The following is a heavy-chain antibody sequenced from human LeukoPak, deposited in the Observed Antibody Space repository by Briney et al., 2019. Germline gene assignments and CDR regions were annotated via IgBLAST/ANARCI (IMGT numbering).Heavy chain of an antibody. J-gene: IGHJ4*02. D-gene: IGHD3-22*01. V-gene: IGHV3-74*03. CDR1: GFTFSTYW. Sequence: SGGSLRLSCAASGFTFSTYWMHWVRHVPGKGLVWVSHINTDGSNTQYADSVKGRFTISRDNAKNTLYLQMNSLRAEDTAVYYCTRDLGGHDTYWGQGTLVTVSS. CDR2: INTDGSNT. CDR3: TRDLGGHDTY.